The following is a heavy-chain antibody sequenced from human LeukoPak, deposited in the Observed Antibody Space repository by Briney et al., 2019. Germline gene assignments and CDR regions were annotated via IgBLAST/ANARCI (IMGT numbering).Heavy chain of an antibody. CDR3: AREVNYYYYMDV. CDR1: GGSISSYY. Sequence: TSETLSLTCTVSGGSISSYYWSWIRQPPGKGLEWIGYIYYSGSTNYNPSLKSRVTISVDTSKNQFSLKLSSVTAADTAVYYCAREVNYYYYMDVWGKGTTVTVSS. V-gene: IGHV4-59*01. CDR2: IYYSGST. J-gene: IGHJ6*03.